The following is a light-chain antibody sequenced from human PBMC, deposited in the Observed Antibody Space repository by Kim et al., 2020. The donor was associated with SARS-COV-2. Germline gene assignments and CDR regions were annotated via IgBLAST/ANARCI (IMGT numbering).Light chain of an antibody. CDR1: QVINTD. CDR2: GAS. V-gene: IGKV1D-8*04. Sequence: GDIVIITCRISQVINTDIAWYQVKPGKPPKLLIYGASTLQTGVPSRFSGSGSGTDFTLSISFLQSEDFATYYCQHYYSFPPTFGQGTKVDIK. J-gene: IGKJ1*01. CDR3: QHYYSFPPT.